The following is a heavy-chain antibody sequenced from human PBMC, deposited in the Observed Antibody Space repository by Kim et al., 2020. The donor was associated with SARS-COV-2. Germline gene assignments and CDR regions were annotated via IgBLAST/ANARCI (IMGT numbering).Heavy chain of an antibody. V-gene: IGHV3-21*01. CDR1: GFTFSSYS. Sequence: GGSLRLSCAASGFTFSSYSMNWVRQAPGKGLEWVSSISSSSSYIYYADSVKGRFTISRDNAKNSLYLQMNSLRAEDTAVYYCARGPRRYCGSSSCTYLDYWGQGTLVTVSS. D-gene: IGHD2-2*01. CDR2: ISSSSSYI. J-gene: IGHJ4*02. CDR3: ARGPRRYCGSSSCTYLDY.